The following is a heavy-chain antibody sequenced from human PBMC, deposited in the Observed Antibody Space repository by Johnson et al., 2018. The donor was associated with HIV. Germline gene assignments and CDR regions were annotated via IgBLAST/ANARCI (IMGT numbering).Heavy chain of an antibody. J-gene: IGHJ3*02. V-gene: IGHV3-43D*03. CDR1: GFTFDDYA. Sequence: EVQLVESGGGVVQPGGSRRLSCAASGFTFDDYAMHWVRQAPGKGLEWVSLISWDGGSTYYADAVKGRFTISRDNSKNSLYLQMNSLRAADTAVYYCTTGPVGATKGGGAFDIWGQGTMVTVSS. CDR3: TTGPVGATKGGGAFDI. CDR2: ISWDGGST. D-gene: IGHD1-26*01.